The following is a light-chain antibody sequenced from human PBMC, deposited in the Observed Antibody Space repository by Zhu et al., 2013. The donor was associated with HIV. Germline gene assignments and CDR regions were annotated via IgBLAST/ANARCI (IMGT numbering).Light chain of an antibody. V-gene: IGKV3-11*01. J-gene: IGKJ4*01. Sequence: EIVLTQSPATLSLSPGERATLSCRASQSVTSDLAWYQQKPGQAPRLLIYGASTRATGIPARFSGSGSGTDFTLTISNLQPEDFATYYCQQSYSTPLTFGGGTQVEIK. CDR2: GAS. CDR3: QQSYSTPLT. CDR1: QSVTSD.